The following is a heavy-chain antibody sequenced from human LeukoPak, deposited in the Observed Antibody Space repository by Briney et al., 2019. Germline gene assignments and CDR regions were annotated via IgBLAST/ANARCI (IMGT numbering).Heavy chain of an antibody. CDR2: IWYDGSNK. V-gene: IGHV3-33*01. CDR1: GFTFSSYG. D-gene: IGHD1-26*01. J-gene: IGHJ4*02. CDR3: ARDPGGPLVGAMAYYFDY. Sequence: HSGRSLRLSCAASGFTFSSYGMSWVRQAPGKGLEWVAVIWYDGSNKYYADSVKGRFTISRDNSKNTLYLQMNSLRAEDTAVYYCARDPGGPLVGAMAYYFDYWGQGTLVTVSS.